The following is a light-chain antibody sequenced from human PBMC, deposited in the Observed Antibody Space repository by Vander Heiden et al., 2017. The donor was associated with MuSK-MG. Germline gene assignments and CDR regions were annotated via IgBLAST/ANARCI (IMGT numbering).Light chain of an antibody. J-gene: IGLJ3*02. V-gene: IGLV1-40*01. CDR1: ISNIGAGYD. Sequence: QSVLTQPPSVSGAPGQSVTISCTGTISNIGAGYDVHWYQPRPGTAPKLLIYGNTNRPSGVPDRFSGAKSGTSAALAITGLQAEDEADYYCQSYDTRLSVQGVFGGGTKVTVL. CDR3: QSYDTRLSVQGV. CDR2: GNT.